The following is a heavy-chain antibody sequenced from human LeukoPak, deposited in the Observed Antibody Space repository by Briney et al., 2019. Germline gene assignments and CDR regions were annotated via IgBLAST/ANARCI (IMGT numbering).Heavy chain of an antibody. D-gene: IGHD4-23*01. CDR2: IRSDGSNK. Sequence: GGSLRLSCAASGFTFSDYGMHWVRQAPGKGLEWVAFIRSDGSNKYYADSVKGRLTISRNNSKNMVYLQMNNLRTEDTAEYYCAKDRLTTVVMGYLDYWGQGTLVTVSS. V-gene: IGHV3-30*02. CDR1: GFTFSDYG. J-gene: IGHJ4*02. CDR3: AKDRLTTVVMGYLDY.